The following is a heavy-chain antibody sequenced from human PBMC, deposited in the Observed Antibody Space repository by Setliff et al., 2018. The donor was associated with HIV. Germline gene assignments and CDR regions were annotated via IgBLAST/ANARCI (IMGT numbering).Heavy chain of an antibody. J-gene: IGHJ4*02. Sequence: PGESLKISCKGSGYIFTTYWIGWVRQMPGKGLEWMGIVYPGDSDIRYSPSFQGQVTISVDKSIRAAYLKWSSLKASDTAMYYCVRRDYGGGNFDYWGQGTLVTVS. D-gene: IGHD2-15*01. V-gene: IGHV5-51*01. CDR2: VYPGDSDI. CDR3: VRRDYGGGNFDY. CDR1: GYIFTTYW.